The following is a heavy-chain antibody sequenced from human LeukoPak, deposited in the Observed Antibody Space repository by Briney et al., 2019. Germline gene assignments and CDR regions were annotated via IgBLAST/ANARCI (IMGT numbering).Heavy chain of an antibody. V-gene: IGHV4-4*07. Sequence: PSETLSLTCTVSGGSISSYSWSWIRQPAGKGLEWIGRIYTSGSTKYNPSLTSRVTMSVDTSKNQFSLKLRSVTAADTAVYYCARSEGSGSYFDSWGQGTLVTVTS. D-gene: IGHD3-10*01. CDR3: ARSEGSGSYFDS. CDR2: IYTSGST. J-gene: IGHJ4*02. CDR1: GGSISSYS.